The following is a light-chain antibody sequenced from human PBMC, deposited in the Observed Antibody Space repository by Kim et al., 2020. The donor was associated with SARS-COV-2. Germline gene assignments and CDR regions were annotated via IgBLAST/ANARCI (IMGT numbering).Light chain of an antibody. J-gene: IGLJ2*01. CDR2: QDS. V-gene: IGLV3-1*01. CDR1: KLGDKY. CDR3: QAWDSSTAVV. Sequence: SPGQTARSTCSGDKLGDKYAWWYQQKPGQSPVLVIYQDSRRPSGIPERFSGSNSGNTATLTISGTQAMDEADYYCQAWDSSTAVVFGGGTQLTVL.